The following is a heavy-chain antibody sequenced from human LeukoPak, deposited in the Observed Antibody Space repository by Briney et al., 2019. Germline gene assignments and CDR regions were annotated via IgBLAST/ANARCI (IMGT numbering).Heavy chain of an antibody. CDR1: GFTFSSYS. J-gene: IGHJ4*02. CDR3: AKDGTGYSSGWY. D-gene: IGHD6-19*01. Sequence: GGSLRLSCAASGFTFSSYSMSWVRQAPGKGLEWVSAIRSSSSYIYYADSVKGRFTISTDNSKNTLYLQMNSLRAEDTAVYYCAKDGTGYSSGWYWGQGTLVTVSS. V-gene: IGHV3-21*04. CDR2: IRSSSSYI.